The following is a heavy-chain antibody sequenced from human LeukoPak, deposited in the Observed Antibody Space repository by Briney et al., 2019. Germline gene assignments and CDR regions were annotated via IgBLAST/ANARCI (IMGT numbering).Heavy chain of an antibody. CDR2: INHSGST. J-gene: IGHJ4*02. CDR3: ARAVSGSSDY. V-gene: IGHV4-34*01. D-gene: IGHD1-26*01. CDR1: GGSFSGYY. Sequence: KPSETLSLTCAVYGGSFSGYYWSWIRQPPGKGLEWIGEINHSGSTNYNPSLKSRVTIPVDTSKNQFSLKLSSVTAADTAVYYCARAVSGSSDYWGQGTLVTVSS.